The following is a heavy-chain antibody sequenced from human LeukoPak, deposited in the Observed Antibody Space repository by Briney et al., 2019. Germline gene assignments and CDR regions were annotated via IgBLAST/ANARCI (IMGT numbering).Heavy chain of an antibody. Sequence: GASVKVSCKASGYTFTSYDINWVRQATGQGLEWMGWMNPNSGNTGYAQKFQGRVTMTRNTSISTAYMELSSLRSEDTAVYYCARASHGSGSYWFDPWGQGNLVTVSS. CDR3: ARASHGSGSYWFDP. CDR2: MNPNSGNT. CDR1: GYTFTSYD. V-gene: IGHV1-8*01. D-gene: IGHD3-10*01. J-gene: IGHJ5*02.